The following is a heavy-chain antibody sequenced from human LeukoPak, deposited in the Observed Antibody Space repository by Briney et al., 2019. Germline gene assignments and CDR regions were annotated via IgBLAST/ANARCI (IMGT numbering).Heavy chain of an antibody. J-gene: IGHJ6*02. Sequence: ASVKVSCKVSGYTLTELSMHWVRQAPGQGLEWMGWINPNSGGTNYAQKFQGWVTMTRDTSISTAYMELSRLRSDDTAVYYCARSLRTIAAAVPYYYYGMDVWGQGTTVTVSS. CDR1: GYTLTELS. CDR3: ARSLRTIAAAVPYYYYGMDV. V-gene: IGHV1-2*04. D-gene: IGHD6-13*01. CDR2: INPNSGGT.